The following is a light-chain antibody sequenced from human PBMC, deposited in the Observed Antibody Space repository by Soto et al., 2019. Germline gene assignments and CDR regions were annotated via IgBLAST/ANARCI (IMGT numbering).Light chain of an antibody. Sequence: QSALTQPASVSGSPGQSITISCTGTRSDVGGYNYVSWYQQHPDKAPKLMIYDVTTRPSAVSNRFSGSKSGNTASLTISGLQAEDEADYYCSSYSSSSTPYVFGTGTKVTVL. J-gene: IGLJ1*01. CDR2: DVT. CDR3: SSYSSSSTPYV. V-gene: IGLV2-14*01. CDR1: RSDVGGYNY.